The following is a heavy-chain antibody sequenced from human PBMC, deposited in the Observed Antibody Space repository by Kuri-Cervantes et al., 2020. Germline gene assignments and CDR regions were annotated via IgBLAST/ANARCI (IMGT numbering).Heavy chain of an antibody. D-gene: IGHD3-16*02. Sequence: SETLSLTCTVSGGSISRNDYYWGWIRQPPGKGLEWIGSIYYSGSTYYNPSLKSRVTISVDTSKNQFSLKLSSVTAADTAVYYCARVYVWGSYRSDYWGQGTLVTVSS. V-gene: IGHV4-39*07. J-gene: IGHJ4*02. CDR2: IYYSGST. CDR3: ARVYVWGSYRSDY. CDR1: GGSISRNDYY.